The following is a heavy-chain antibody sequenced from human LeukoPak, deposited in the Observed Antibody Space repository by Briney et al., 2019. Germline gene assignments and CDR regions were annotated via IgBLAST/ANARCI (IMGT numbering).Heavy chain of an antibody. CDR3: AKGHPNDYGDYSFYYYYGMDV. V-gene: IGHV3-23*01. CDR1: GFTFSSDA. J-gene: IGHJ6*02. D-gene: IGHD4-17*01. Sequence: PGGSLRLSCAASGFTFSSDAMSWVRPAPGKGLEWVSAISGSGGSTYYADSVKGRFTISRDNSKNTLYLQMNSLRAEDTAVYYCAKGHPNDYGDYSFYYYYGMDVWGQGTTVTVSS. CDR2: ISGSGGST.